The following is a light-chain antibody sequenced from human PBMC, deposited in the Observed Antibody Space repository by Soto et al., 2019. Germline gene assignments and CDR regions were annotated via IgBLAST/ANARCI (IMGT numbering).Light chain of an antibody. Sequence: QSVLTQLPSVSGAPGQRVTISCTGSSSNIGAGYDVHWYQQLPGTAPKLLIYGNSNRPSGVPDRFSGSKSGTSASLAITGLQAEDEADYYCQSYDSSLSGSNWVFGGGTKLTVL. J-gene: IGLJ3*02. V-gene: IGLV1-40*01. CDR2: GNS. CDR1: SSNIGAGYD. CDR3: QSYDSSLSGSNWV.